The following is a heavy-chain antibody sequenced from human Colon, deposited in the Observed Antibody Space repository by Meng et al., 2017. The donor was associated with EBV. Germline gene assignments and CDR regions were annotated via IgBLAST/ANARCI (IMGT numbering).Heavy chain of an antibody. D-gene: IGHD2-21*02. V-gene: IGHV4-4*02. CDR2: IYHSGST. J-gene: IGHJ4*02. CDR1: GGSLSSRNW. CDR3: ARVGAYCGGDCYHPR. Sequence: VPLQGSGPGLVKPSGTLSLTCAVSGGSLSSRNWWSWVRQPPGKGLEWIGEIYHSGSTSYNPSLKSRVTISVDESKNQFSLRLSSVTAADTAVYYCARVGAYCGGDCYHPRWGQGTLVTVSS.